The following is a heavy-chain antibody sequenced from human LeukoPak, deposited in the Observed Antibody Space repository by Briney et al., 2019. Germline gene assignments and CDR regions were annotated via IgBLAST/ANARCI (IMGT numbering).Heavy chain of an antibody. Sequence: SETLSLTCTVSGGSISSSSYYWGWVRQPPGKGLEWIGYIYYSGSTNYNPSLKSRVTISVDTSKNQFSLKLSSVTAADTAVYYCARGGGYSYGYEDFDYWGQGTLVTVSS. D-gene: IGHD5-18*01. CDR3: ARGGGYSYGYEDFDY. V-gene: IGHV4-61*05. CDR1: GGSISSSSYY. J-gene: IGHJ4*02. CDR2: IYYSGST.